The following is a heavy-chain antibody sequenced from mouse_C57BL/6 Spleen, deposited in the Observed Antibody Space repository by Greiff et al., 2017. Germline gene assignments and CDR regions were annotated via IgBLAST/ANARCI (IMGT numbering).Heavy chain of an antibody. J-gene: IGHJ3*01. Sequence: EVQLQQSGPVLVKPGASVKMSCKASGYTFTDYYMNWVKQSHGKSLEWIGVINPYNGGTSYNQKFKGKATLTVDKSSSTAYMELNSLTSEDSAVYYCARSVITTVVATPFAYWGQGTLVTVSA. CDR3: ARSVITTVVATPFAY. V-gene: IGHV1-19*01. CDR1: GYTFTDYY. CDR2: INPYNGGT. D-gene: IGHD1-1*01.